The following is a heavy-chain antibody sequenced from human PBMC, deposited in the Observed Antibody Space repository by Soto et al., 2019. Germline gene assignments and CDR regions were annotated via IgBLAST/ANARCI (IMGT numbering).Heavy chain of an antibody. J-gene: IGHJ5*02. CDR1: GYTLTELS. V-gene: IGHV1-24*01. D-gene: IGHD2-8*01. CDR2: FDPEDGET. CDR3: ATALLADIVLMVYATGLDP. Sequence: ASVKVSCKVSGYTLTELSMHWVRQAPGKGLEWMGGFDPEDGETIYAQKFQGRVTMTEDTSTDTAYMELSSLRSEDTAVYYCATALLADIVLMVYATGLDPWGQGTLVTVS.